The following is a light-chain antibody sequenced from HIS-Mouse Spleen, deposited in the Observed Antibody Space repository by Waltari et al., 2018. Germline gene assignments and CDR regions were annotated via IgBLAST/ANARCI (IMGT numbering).Light chain of an antibody. V-gene: IGLV3-10*01. CDR2: EDS. CDR3: YSTDSSGNHRV. Sequence: SYELTQPPSVSVSPAQTARITCPGDASPKKYAYWYQQKSGQATVLVIYEDSKRPSGIPERFSGSSSGTMATLTISGAQVEDEADYYCYSTDSSGNHRVFGGGTKLTVL. J-gene: IGLJ2*01. CDR1: ASPKKY.